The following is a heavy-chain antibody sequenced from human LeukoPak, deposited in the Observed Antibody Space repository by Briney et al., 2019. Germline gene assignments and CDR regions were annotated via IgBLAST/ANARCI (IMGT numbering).Heavy chain of an antibody. CDR2: IYHSGST. CDR1: GYSISSGYY. CDR3: ARPQYQLLYGYNWFDP. J-gene: IGHJ5*02. D-gene: IGHD2-2*02. Sequence: SETLSLTCAVSGYSISSGYYWGWIRQPPGKGLEWIGSIYHSGSTYYNPSLKSRVTISVDTSKNQFSLKLSSVTAADTAVYYCARPQYQLLYGYNWFDPWGQGTLVTVSS. V-gene: IGHV4-38-2*01.